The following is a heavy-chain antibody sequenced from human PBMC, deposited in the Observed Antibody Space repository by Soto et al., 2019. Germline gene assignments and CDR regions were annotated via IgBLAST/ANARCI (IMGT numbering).Heavy chain of an antibody. V-gene: IGHV3-7*01. CDR3: AVMTTRRDFDY. CDR1: GITFSRYW. CDR2: IKEDGSEK. D-gene: IGHD3-22*01. J-gene: IGHJ4*02. Sequence: EVHLVESGGGLVQPGGSLRLSCAASGITFSRYWMTWVRQAPVKGLEWVANIKEDGSEKYYVDSVKGRFTISRDNGRNSLYLKMNSMRAEDAAAYYSAVMTTRRDFDYWGQGTLVTFS.